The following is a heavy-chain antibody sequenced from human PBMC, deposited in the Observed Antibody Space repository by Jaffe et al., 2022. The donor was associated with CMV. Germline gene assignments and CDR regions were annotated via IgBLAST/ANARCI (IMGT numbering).Heavy chain of an antibody. Sequence: EVQLVESGGGLVQPGGSLRLSCAASGFTFSSYWMHWVRRAPGKGLVWVSRTDTDGRNTNYADSVKGRFTISRDNAKNTLYLQMNSLRAEDTAVYYCARALGDYVGRDYWGQGTLVTVSS. V-gene: IGHV3-74*01. CDR2: TDTDGRNT. J-gene: IGHJ4*02. CDR3: ARALGDYVGRDY. CDR1: GFTFSSYW. D-gene: IGHD4-17*01.